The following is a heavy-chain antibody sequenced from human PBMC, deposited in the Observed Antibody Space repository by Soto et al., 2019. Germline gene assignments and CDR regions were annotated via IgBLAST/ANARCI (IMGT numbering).Heavy chain of an antibody. Sequence: GGSLRLSCAASGFTVSSNYMSWVRQAPGKGLEWVSVIYSGGSTYYADSVKGRFTISRDNSKNTLYLQMNSLRAEDTAVYYCAGPDCSGGSCYLHKSTFDYWGQGTLVTVSS. D-gene: IGHD2-15*01. CDR1: GFTVSSNY. V-gene: IGHV3-66*04. CDR3: AGPDCSGGSCYLHKSTFDY. CDR2: IYSGGST. J-gene: IGHJ4*02.